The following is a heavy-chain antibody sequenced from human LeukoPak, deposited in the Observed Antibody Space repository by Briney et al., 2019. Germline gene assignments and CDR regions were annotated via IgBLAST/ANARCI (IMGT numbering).Heavy chain of an antibody. CDR1: GFTFSDYY. CDR2: ISTSGSTM. D-gene: IGHD2/OR15-2a*01. J-gene: IGHJ4*02. Sequence: GGSLRLSCAASGFTFSDYYMSWIRQAPGKGLEWVSYISTSGSTMYYADSVKGRFTISRDNAKNSLYLQMNSLRAEDTAVYYCARDERFEQPAPLSEFDYWGQGTLVTVSS. CDR3: ARDERFEQPAPLSEFDY. V-gene: IGHV3-11*01.